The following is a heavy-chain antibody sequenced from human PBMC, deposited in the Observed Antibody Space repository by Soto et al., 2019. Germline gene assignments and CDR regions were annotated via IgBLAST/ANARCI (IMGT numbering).Heavy chain of an antibody. Sequence: TLTLTYTVSGGSISSGDYYWSWSRQPPGKGLEWIGYIYYSGSTYYNPSLKSRVTISVDTSKNQFSLKLSSVTAADTAVYYCARDYYDSSGYRWFDPWGQGTLVTVFS. V-gene: IGHV4-30-4*01. J-gene: IGHJ5*02. D-gene: IGHD3-22*01. CDR1: GGSISSGDYY. CDR3: ARDYYDSSGYRWFDP. CDR2: IYYSGST.